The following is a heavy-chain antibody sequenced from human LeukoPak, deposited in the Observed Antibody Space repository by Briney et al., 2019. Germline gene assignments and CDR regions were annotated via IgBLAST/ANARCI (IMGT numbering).Heavy chain of an antibody. J-gene: IGHJ4*02. CDR3: ARGAYSSSSMADY. CDR2: ISSSSSYI. CDR1: GFTFSSYS. V-gene: IGHV3-21*01. Sequence: GGSLRPSCAASGFTFSSYSMNWVRQAPGKGLEGVSSISSSSSYIYYEDSVKGRFTSSRDNAKNSLYLQMNSLRAEDTAVYYCARGAYSSSSMADYWGQGTLVTVSS. D-gene: IGHD6-6*01.